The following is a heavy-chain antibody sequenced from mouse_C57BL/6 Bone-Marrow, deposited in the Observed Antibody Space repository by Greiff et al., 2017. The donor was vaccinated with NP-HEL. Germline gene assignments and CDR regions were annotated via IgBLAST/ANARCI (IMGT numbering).Heavy chain of an antibody. J-gene: IGHJ3*01. Sequence: VQLQQPGAELVKPGASVKLSCKASGYTFTSYWMHWVKQRPGQGLEWIGMIHPNSGSTNYNEKIKSKATLTVDKSCSTAYMQLSRLTSEDSAVYYCARKTVAYWGQGTMVTVSS. CDR3: ARKTVAY. V-gene: IGHV1-64*01. CDR2: IHPNSGST. CDR1: GYTFTSYW.